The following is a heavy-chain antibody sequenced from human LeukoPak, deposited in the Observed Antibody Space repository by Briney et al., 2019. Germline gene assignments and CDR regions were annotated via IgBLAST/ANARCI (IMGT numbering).Heavy chain of an antibody. Sequence: SETLSLTCTVSGGSISSYYWSWIQQPPGKGLELIGYIYYSGSTNYNPSLKSRVTISVDTSKNQFSLKLSSVTAADTAVYYCASGRLHYDFWSGPLDYWGQGTLVTVSS. CDR3: ASGRLHYDFWSGPLDY. J-gene: IGHJ4*02. D-gene: IGHD3-3*01. V-gene: IGHV4-59*01. CDR2: IYYSGST. CDR1: GGSISSYY.